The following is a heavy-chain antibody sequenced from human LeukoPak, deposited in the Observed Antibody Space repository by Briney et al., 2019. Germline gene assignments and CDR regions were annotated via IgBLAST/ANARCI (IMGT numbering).Heavy chain of an antibody. Sequence: GRSLRLSCAASGFTFDDYAMHWVRQAPGKGLEWVSGISWNSGSIGYVDSVKGRFTISSDNAKNSLYLQMSNLRAEDTAVYFCARGGGLDVWGQGATVTVSS. CDR3: ARGGGLDV. D-gene: IGHD3-16*01. J-gene: IGHJ6*02. V-gene: IGHV3-9*01. CDR1: GFTFDDYA. CDR2: ISWNSGSI.